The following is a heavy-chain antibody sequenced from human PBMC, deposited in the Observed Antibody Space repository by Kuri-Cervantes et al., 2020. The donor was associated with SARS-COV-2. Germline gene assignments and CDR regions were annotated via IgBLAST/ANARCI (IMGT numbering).Heavy chain of an antibody. J-gene: IGHJ6*03. CDR2: IIPIFGTA. CDR3: ARNTRDCSGGSCYWSPRYYYMDV. CDR1: GGTFSSYA. D-gene: IGHD2-15*01. V-gene: IGHV1-69*13. Sequence: SVKVSCKASGGTFSSYAISWVRQAPGQGLEWMGGIIPIFGTANYAQKFQGRVTITADESTSTAYMELSSLRSEDTAVYYCARNTRDCSGGSCYWSPRYYYMDVWGKGTTVTVSS.